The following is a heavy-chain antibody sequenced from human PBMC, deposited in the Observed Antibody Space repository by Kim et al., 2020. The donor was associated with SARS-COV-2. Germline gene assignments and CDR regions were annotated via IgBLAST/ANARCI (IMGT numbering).Heavy chain of an antibody. D-gene: IGHD2-21*01. Sequence: ASVKVSCKASGYTFTGYAMNWVRQAPGQGLEWMGWINTNTGNPTYAPGFTGRFVFSLDTSVTTAYLQISGLQAEDTAVYFCAITLAFCGADCSSLPKYFQHWGQGTLVTVSS. V-gene: IGHV7-4-1*02. J-gene: IGHJ1*01. CDR2: INTNTGNP. CDR3: AITLAFCGADCSSLPKYFQH. CDR1: GYTFTGYA.